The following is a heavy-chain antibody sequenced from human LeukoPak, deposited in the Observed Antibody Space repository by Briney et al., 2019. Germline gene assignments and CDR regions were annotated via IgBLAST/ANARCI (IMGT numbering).Heavy chain of an antibody. CDR3: ARDFFQSSHAAFDT. CDR2: IYTSGST. V-gene: IGHV4-4*07. CDR1: GGSVSSYY. J-gene: IGHJ3*02. D-gene: IGHD3-3*01. Sequence: KASETLSLTWTVSGGSVSSYYWSWIRQPAGKGLEWIGRIYTSGSTNYNPSLKSRVTMSVDTSKNQFSLKLSSVTAADTAVYYCARDFFQSSHAAFDTWGQGTMVTVSS.